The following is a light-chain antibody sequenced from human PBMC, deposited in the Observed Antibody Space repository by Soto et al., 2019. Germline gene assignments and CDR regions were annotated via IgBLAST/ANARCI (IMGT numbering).Light chain of an antibody. Sequence: EMVSPMDPDSLSLSPGERSTLSCMAIQSVSSYLPWYQQNPGQAPRLLIYDASNRATGIPARFSGSGSGTDFTLTISSLEPEDFAVYCCQQRSNSLPGLRFGQGTRLEIK. J-gene: IGKJ5*01. CDR1: QSVSSY. CDR3: QQRSNSLPGLR. V-gene: IGKV3-11*01. CDR2: DAS.